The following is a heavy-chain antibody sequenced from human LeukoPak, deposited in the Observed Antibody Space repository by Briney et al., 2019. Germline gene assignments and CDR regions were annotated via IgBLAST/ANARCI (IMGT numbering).Heavy chain of an antibody. CDR1: GYTFTSYG. CDR2: ISAYNGNT. V-gene: IGHV1-18*01. D-gene: IGHD3-22*01. Sequence: ASVKVSCKASGYTFTSYGISWVRQAPGQGLEWMGWISAYNGNTNYAQKLQGRVTMTTDASTSTAYMELRSLRSDDTAVYYCARDLKGGAAVVTSPWFFDYWGQGTLVTVSS. CDR3: ARDLKGGAAVVTSPWFFDY. J-gene: IGHJ4*02.